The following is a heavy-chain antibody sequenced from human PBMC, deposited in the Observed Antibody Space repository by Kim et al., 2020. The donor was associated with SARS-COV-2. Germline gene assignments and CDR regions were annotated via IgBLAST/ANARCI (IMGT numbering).Heavy chain of an antibody. V-gene: IGHV4-34*01. Sequence: SETLSLTCAVYGGSFSGYYWSWIRQPPGKGLEWIGEINHSGSTNYNPSLKSRVTISVDTSKNQFSLKLSSVTAADTAVYYCARGRGQQLVGYYFDYWGQGTLVTVSS. CDR3: ARGRGQQLVGYYFDY. CDR1: GGSFSGYY. CDR2: INHSGST. D-gene: IGHD6-13*01. J-gene: IGHJ4*02.